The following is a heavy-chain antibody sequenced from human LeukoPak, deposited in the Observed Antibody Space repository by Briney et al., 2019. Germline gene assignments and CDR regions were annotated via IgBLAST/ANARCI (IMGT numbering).Heavy chain of an antibody. CDR3: ARDRITMVRGALRYYGMDV. D-gene: IGHD3-10*01. CDR1: GGSINNYY. J-gene: IGHJ6*02. Sequence: SETLSLTCTVSGGSINNYYWSWIRQPPGKGLEWIGYIYYRGSTNYNPSLKSRVTISVDTSKNQFSLKLNSVPAADTAVYYCARDRITMVRGALRYYGMDVWGQGTTVTVSS. CDR2: IYYRGST. V-gene: IGHV4-59*01.